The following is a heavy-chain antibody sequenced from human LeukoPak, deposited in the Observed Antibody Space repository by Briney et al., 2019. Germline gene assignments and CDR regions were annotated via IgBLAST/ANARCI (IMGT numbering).Heavy chain of an antibody. CDR1: GFTFSSYA. CDR3: ARENSGSYLSDYFDY. D-gene: IGHD1-26*01. J-gene: IGHJ4*02. CDR2: ISYDGSNK. Sequence: PGGSLRLSCAASGFTFSSYAMHWVRQAPGKGLEWVAFISYDGSNKYYADSVKGRFTISRDNSKNTLYLQMNSLRAEDTAVYYCARENSGSYLSDYFDYWGQGTLVTISS. V-gene: IGHV3-30-3*01.